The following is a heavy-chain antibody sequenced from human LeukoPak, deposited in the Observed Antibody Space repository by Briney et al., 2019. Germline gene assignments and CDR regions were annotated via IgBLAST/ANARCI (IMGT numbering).Heavy chain of an antibody. V-gene: IGHV4-39*01. CDR3: ARHPAYGPFDY. Sequence: SETLSLTCTVSGGSISSSSYYWGWIRQPPGTGLEWIGTIYSSGTPYYNPSLKSRVTISVDTSKNQFSLKLTFVTAADTAVFYCARHPAYGPFDYWGHGALVTVSS. CDR2: IYSSGTP. J-gene: IGHJ4*01. CDR1: GGSISSSSYY. D-gene: IGHD3-10*01.